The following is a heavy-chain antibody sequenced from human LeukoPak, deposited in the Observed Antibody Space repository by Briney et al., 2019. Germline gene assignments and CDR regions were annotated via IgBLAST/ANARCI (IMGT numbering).Heavy chain of an antibody. CDR1: GFTFSSYW. J-gene: IGHJ6*03. Sequence: GGSLRLSCAASGFTFSSYWMHWVRQAPGKGLVWVSRINSDGSSTYYADSVKGRFTISRDNSKNSLYLQMNSLRTEDTALYYCAKDWWPGWLWLPYYYYYMDVWGKGTTVTVSS. CDR2: INSDGSST. V-gene: IGHV3-74*01. D-gene: IGHD5-18*01. CDR3: AKDWWPGWLWLPYYYYYMDV.